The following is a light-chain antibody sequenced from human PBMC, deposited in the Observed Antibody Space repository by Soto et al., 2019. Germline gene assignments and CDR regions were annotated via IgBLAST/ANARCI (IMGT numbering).Light chain of an antibody. CDR3: QQRGT. J-gene: IGKJ5*01. CDR1: QSVSSY. CDR2: DAS. Sequence: EIVLTQSPATLSLSPGERATLSCRASQSVSSYLAWYQQKPGQAPRLLIYDASNRATGIPARFSGSGSGTDFTLTFSSLEPEDFAVYYCQQRGTFDQGTRLEIK. V-gene: IGKV3-11*01.